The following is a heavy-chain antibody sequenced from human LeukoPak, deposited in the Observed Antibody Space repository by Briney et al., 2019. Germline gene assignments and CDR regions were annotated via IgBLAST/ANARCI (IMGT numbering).Heavy chain of an antibody. CDR1: GGSISSSSYY. V-gene: IGHV4-39*01. D-gene: IGHD1-7*01. CDR2: IYYSGST. CDR3: ARYSLRGNYYYFDY. J-gene: IGHJ4*02. Sequence: SETLSLTCTVSGGSISSSSYYWGWIRQPPGKGLVCIGNIYYSGSTYYNPSLKSRVTMSADASNNQFSLKLSSVTAADTAVYYCARYSLRGNYYYFDYWGQGTLVTVSS.